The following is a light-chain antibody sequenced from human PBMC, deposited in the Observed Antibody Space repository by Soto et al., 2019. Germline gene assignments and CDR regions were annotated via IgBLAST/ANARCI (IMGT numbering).Light chain of an antibody. CDR1: HDITNY. Sequence: DTQMTQTPSSLSAFVGDRVTITCRASHDITNYLAWFQQKPGKAPKSLIYAASSLQSGVPSRFSGSGFGADFTLTIDSLQPEDIATYFCQQFDNLPLTFGGGTKVEIK. CDR2: AAS. CDR3: QQFDNLPLT. J-gene: IGKJ4*01. V-gene: IGKV1-16*01.